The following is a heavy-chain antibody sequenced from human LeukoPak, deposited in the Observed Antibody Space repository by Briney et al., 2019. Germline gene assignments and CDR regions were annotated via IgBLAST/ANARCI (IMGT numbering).Heavy chain of an antibody. D-gene: IGHD3-3*01. Sequence: PGGSLRLSCAASGFTFSSYSMNWVRQAPGKGLEWVSSISSSSSYIYYADSVKGRFTISRDNAKNSLYLQMNSLRAEDTAVYYCARGERITIFGVVNWFDPWGQGTLVTVSS. J-gene: IGHJ5*02. V-gene: IGHV3-21*01. CDR3: ARGERITIFGVVNWFDP. CDR2: ISSSSSYI. CDR1: GFTFSSYS.